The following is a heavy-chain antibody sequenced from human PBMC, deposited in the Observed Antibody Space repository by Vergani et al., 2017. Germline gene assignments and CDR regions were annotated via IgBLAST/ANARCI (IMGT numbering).Heavy chain of an antibody. Sequence: QVQLQQWGAGLLKPSETLSLTCAVYGGSFSGYYWSWIRQPPGKGLEWIGEINHSGSTNYNPSLKSRVTRSVDTAKNQFSLKLRSVTAADTAVYYCARITPVGYSSSYQPVDYWGQGTLVTVSS. D-gene: IGHD6-6*01. V-gene: IGHV4-34*01. CDR2: INHSGST. CDR1: GGSFSGYY. J-gene: IGHJ4*02. CDR3: ARITPVGYSSSYQPVDY.